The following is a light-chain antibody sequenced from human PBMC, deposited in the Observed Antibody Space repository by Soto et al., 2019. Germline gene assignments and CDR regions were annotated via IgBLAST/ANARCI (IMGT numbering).Light chain of an antibody. CDR2: DAS. CDR1: QSVSSY. CDR3: QQRSNWPPS. Sequence: EIVLTQSPATLSLSPGERATLSCRASQSVSSYLAWYQQKPGQAPRLLIYDASNRATGIPARFSGSGSGTDFTFTISSLDPEDFAVYYCQQRSNWPPSFGQGTRLEIK. V-gene: IGKV3-11*01. J-gene: IGKJ5*01.